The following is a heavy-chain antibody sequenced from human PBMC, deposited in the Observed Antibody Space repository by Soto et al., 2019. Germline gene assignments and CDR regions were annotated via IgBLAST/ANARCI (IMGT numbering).Heavy chain of an antibody. CDR1: GGTFSSYA. CDR2: IIPIFGTA. D-gene: IGHD5-18*01. J-gene: IGHJ6*02. CDR3: ARDGPMVNPYYYYGMDV. Sequence: SVKVSCKASGGTFSSYAISWVRQAPGQGLEWMGGIIPIFGTANYAQKFQGRVTITADESTSTAYMELSSLRSEDTAVYYCARDGPMVNPYYYYGMDVWGQGTTVTVSS. V-gene: IGHV1-69*13.